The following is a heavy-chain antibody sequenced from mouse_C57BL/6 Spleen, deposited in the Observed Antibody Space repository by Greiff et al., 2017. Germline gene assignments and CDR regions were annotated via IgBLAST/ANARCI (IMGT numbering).Heavy chain of an antibody. V-gene: IGHV5-17*01. CDR2: ISSGSSTI. CDR3: ARGDYYAMDY. J-gene: IGHJ4*01. Sequence: EVKLVESGGGLVKPGGSLKLSCAASGFTFSDYGMHWVRQAPEKGLEWVAYISSGSSTIYYEDTVKGRFTISRDNAKNTLFLQMTSLRSEDTAMYYCARGDYYAMDYWGQGTSVTVSS. CDR1: GFTFSDYG.